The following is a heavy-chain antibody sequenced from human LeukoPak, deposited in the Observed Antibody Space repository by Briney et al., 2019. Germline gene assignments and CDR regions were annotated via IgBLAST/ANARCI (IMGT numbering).Heavy chain of an antibody. CDR3: VRDGYSTAWGYYSDS. V-gene: IGHV4-4*07. CDR2: IDSSGGT. J-gene: IGHJ4*02. Sequence: SETLSLPRTLSGASISIYQARWIRHTAEKRLEWIGHIDSSGGTKNNTSLKSGVNMSVDTSKHQVFVKLNSVTAADTAVYCCVRDGYSTAWGYYSDSWGQGILVTVSS. D-gene: IGHD4-11*01. CDR1: GASISIYQ.